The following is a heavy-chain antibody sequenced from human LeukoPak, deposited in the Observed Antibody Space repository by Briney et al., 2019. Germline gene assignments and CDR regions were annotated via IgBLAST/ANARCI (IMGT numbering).Heavy chain of an antibody. Sequence: GGSLRLSCAASGFSFSSFWMSWVRLAPGKGLEWVANIKQDGSEKNYVDSVKGRFTISRDNAKNALYLQLSSLRAEDTAVYYCTREGIIAAADYWGQGTLVTVSS. CDR1: GFSFSSFW. D-gene: IGHD6-6*01. CDR2: IKQDGSEK. CDR3: TREGIIAAADY. J-gene: IGHJ4*02. V-gene: IGHV3-7*01.